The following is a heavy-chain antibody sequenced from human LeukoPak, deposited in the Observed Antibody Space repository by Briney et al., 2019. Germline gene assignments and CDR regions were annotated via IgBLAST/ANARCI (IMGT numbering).Heavy chain of an antibody. CDR2: IKQDGSDK. CDR3: ARLTGTTGFDY. D-gene: IGHD1-1*01. V-gene: IGHV3-7*01. CDR1: GFPFSSYW. J-gene: IGHJ4*02. Sequence: PGGSLRLSCAAPGFPFSSYWMSWVRQAPGKGLEWVANIKQDGSDKYYVDSVKGRFTISRDNAKNSLYLQVNSLRADDTAVYYCARLTGTTGFDYWGQGTLVTVSS.